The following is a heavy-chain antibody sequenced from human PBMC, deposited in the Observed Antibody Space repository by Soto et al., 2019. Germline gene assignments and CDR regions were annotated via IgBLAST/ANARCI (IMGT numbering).Heavy chain of an antibody. J-gene: IGHJ5*02. V-gene: IGHV1-69*08. CDR2: IIPVLGTT. CDR1: GGTFSGST. D-gene: IGHD2-15*01. CDR3: ARESGLDSGAFEAP. Sequence: QVQLVQSGPEVKRPGSSVKISCKASGGTFSGSTITWVRQAPRQGLEWVGRIIPVLGTTDTAQKFQGRVTITEDQSTGTVYMELRSLRSEDTALYYCARESGLDSGAFEAPWGQGTLVTVSS.